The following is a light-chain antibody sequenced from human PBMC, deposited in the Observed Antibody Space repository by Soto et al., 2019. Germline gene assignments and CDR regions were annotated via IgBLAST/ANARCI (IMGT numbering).Light chain of an antibody. CDR3: QQYGSSPQNT. CDR2: GAS. J-gene: IGKJ2*01. Sequence: EIVLTQSPGTLSLSPGERATLSCRASQSVRNNYLAWYLQKPGQAPRLLVYGASNRATGIPARFSGSGSGTDFTLTISRLEPEDFAVYYCQQYGSSPQNTFGQGTKLEIK. V-gene: IGKV3-20*01. CDR1: QSVRNNY.